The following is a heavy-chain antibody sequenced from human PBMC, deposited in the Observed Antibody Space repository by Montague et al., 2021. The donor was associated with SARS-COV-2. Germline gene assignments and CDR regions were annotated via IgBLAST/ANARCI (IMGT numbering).Heavy chain of an antibody. Sequence: SETLSLTCSVSGDSILSSGYYWGWIRQPPGKGLEWIGTVYYSGSTNYNPSLKSRVTMPVDTSKNQFSLELRSVTAADTAVYYCARLGFVELWLNLGWFDPWGQGTLVTVSS. CDR2: VYYSGST. V-gene: IGHV4-39*01. D-gene: IGHD3-16*02. J-gene: IGHJ5*02. CDR1: GDSILSSGYY. CDR3: ARLGFVELWLNLGWFDP.